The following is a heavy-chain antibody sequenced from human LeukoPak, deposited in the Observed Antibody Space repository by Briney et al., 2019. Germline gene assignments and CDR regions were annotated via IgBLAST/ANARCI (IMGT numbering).Heavy chain of an antibody. Sequence: GGSLRLSCSASGFAFSAYWMHWFRQAPGKGLVWVSRINRDGSTATYADSVKGRLTISRDNAQNALFLQMNSLRADDTAVYYCARDHFGSGDNWGQGTLVTVSS. D-gene: IGHD3-10*01. V-gene: IGHV3-74*01. CDR2: INRDGSTA. J-gene: IGHJ4*02. CDR3: ARDHFGSGDN. CDR1: GFAFSAYW.